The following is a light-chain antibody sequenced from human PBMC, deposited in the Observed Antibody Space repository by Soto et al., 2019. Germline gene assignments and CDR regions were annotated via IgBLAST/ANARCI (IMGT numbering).Light chain of an antibody. J-gene: IGKJ1*01. CDR3: QQSHKIPST. CDR1: QGISSY. Sequence: AIRMTQSPSSCSASTGDRVTITCRASQGISSYLAWYQQKPGKAPKLLIYAASTLQSGVPSRFSGSGSGTDFTLTISSLQPEDSATYYCQQSHKIPSTFGQGTKVDI. CDR2: AAS. V-gene: IGKV1-8*01.